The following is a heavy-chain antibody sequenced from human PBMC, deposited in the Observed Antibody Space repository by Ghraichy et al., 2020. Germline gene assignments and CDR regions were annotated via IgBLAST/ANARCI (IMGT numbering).Heavy chain of an antibody. D-gene: IGHD2-2*01. V-gene: IGHV4-34*01. CDR1: GGSFSGYY. CDR3: ASRSGYCSSTSCYRKAMDV. CDR2: INHSGST. Sequence: SETLSLTCAVYGGSFSGYYWSWIRQPPGKGLEWIGEINHSGSTNYNPSLKSRVTISVDTSKNQFSLKLSPVTAADTAVYYCASRSGYCSSTSCYRKAMDVWGQGTTVTVSS. J-gene: IGHJ6*02.